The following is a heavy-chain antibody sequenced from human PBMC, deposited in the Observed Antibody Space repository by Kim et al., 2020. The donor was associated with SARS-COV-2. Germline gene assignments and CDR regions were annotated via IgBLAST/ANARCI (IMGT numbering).Heavy chain of an antibody. V-gene: IGHV3-48*02. Sequence: GGSLRLSCAASGFTFSDYSMNWVRQAPGKGLEWASYISSSSSTIYYADSVKGRFTISRDNAKNSLYLQMNSLRDEDTAVYYCARDRPYYYDSSPYPDAFDIWGQGTMVTVSS. CDR2: ISSSSSTI. J-gene: IGHJ3*02. D-gene: IGHD3-22*01. CDR1: GFTFSDYS. CDR3: ARDRPYYYDSSPYPDAFDI.